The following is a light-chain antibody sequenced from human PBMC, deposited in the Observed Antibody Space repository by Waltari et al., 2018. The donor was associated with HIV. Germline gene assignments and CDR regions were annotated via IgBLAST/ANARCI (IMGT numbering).Light chain of an antibody. CDR1: SSDVGGYNY. V-gene: IGLV2-14*01. CDR2: EVS. Sequence: QSALTQPASVSGSPGQSITISCTAPSSDVGGYNYVSWYPQHPVKAPKLMIYEVSNRPSGVSNRFSGSKSGNTASLKISGLQADDEAVYYCCAYAGDKDTQLSTYVFGTGTTVTV. J-gene: IGLJ1*01. CDR3: CAYAGDKDTQLSTYV.